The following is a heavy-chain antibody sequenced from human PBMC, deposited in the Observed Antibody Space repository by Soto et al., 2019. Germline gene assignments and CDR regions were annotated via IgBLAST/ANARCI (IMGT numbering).Heavy chain of an antibody. V-gene: IGHV4-39*01. CDR2: IDYSGST. CDR3: ARHLWVGSSWYLGAFDI. D-gene: IGHD6-13*01. J-gene: IGHJ3*02. Sequence: SETLSLTCSVSGASISRSSYYWGLVRQPPGRGLEWIGIIDYSGSTNYNPSLKSRVTISVDTSKNQFSLKLSSVTAADTAVYYCARHLWVGSSWYLGAFDIWGQGTMVTVSS. CDR1: GASISRSSYY.